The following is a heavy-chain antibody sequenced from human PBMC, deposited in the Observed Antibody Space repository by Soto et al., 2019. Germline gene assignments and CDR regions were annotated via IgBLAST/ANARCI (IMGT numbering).Heavy chain of an antibody. D-gene: IGHD3-3*01. V-gene: IGHV4-39*01. CDR2: IYYSGST. CDR1: GGSISSSIYY. J-gene: IGHJ4*02. CDR3: ARHSSYYDFWSGYSYYFDY. Sequence: SETLSLTCTVSGGSISSSIYYWGWIRQPPGKWLEWIGSIYYSGSTYYNPSLKSRVTISVDTSKNQFSLKLSSVTAADTAVYYCARHSSYYDFWSGYSYYFDYWGQGTLVTVSS.